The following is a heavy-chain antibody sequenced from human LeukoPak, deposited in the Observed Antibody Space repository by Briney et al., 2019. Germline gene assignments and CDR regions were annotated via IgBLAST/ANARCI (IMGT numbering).Heavy chain of an antibody. Sequence: ASVKVSCKASGHTFTRYGLSWVRQAPGQGLEWMAWISAYSDNTDYAQKFQGRLTVTKDTSTQTVYMELRSLSSDDTAVYYCVQEGYDRRGYYGHWGQGALVTVSS. J-gene: IGHJ4*02. CDR2: ISAYSDNT. CDR3: VQEGYDRRGYYGH. D-gene: IGHD3-22*01. CDR1: GHTFTRYG. V-gene: IGHV1-18*01.